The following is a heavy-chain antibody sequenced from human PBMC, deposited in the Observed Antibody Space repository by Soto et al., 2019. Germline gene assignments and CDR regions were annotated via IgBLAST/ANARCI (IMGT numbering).Heavy chain of an antibody. J-gene: IGHJ4*02. Sequence: ASVKVSCKASGGTFSSYAISWVRQAPGQGLEWMGGIIPIFGTANYAQKFQGRVTITADESTSTAYMELSSLRSEDTAVYYCAQGVRGVIIYFDYWGQGTLVTVSS. D-gene: IGHD3-10*01. CDR2: IIPIFGTA. CDR3: AQGVRGVIIYFDY. V-gene: IGHV1-69*13. CDR1: GGTFSSYA.